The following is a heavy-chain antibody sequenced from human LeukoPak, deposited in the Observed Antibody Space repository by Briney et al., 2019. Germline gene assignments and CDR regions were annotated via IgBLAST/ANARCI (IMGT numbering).Heavy chain of an antibody. Sequence: GGSLRLSCAASGFAFNDYWMNWVRQVPGKGLMWVARIDSDGTRTTYADPVKGRFTVSRDNAKNTLYLQMNSLRAADTAVYYCATYYYGSGSRLANTGAFDIWGQGTMVTVSS. J-gene: IGHJ3*02. CDR3: ATYYYGSGSRLANTGAFDI. D-gene: IGHD3-10*01. CDR1: GFAFNDYW. V-gene: IGHV3-74*01. CDR2: IDSDGTRT.